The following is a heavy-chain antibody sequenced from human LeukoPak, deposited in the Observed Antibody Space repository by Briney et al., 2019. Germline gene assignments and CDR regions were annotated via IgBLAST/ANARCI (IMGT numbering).Heavy chain of an antibody. Sequence: ASVKVSCKASGYTFTGYYLFWVRQAPGQGLEWMGWINPNTGVTRYGQKFQGRVTLTRDTSIRTTYMELSSLRSDDTAVYYCARDERFCNGDNHYPDLGYWGQGTLVTVSS. V-gene: IGHV1-2*02. D-gene: IGHD2-15*01. CDR3: ARDERFCNGDNHYPDLGY. J-gene: IGHJ4*02. CDR2: INPNTGVT. CDR1: GYTFTGYY.